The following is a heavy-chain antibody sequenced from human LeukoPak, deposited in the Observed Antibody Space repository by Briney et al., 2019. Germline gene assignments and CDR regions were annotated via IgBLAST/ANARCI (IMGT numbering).Heavy chain of an antibody. CDR2: IHYTGRT. V-gene: IGHV4-61*08. Sequence: SETLSLTCTVSGGSISSGDYYWSWIRQPPGKGLEWIGYIHYTGRTNYKPSLKSRVTMSVDTSKNQFSLKLTSVSAADTAVYYCARFEESTWGDGFDIWRQGTLVTVSS. J-gene: IGHJ3*02. D-gene: IGHD3-16*01. CDR3: ARFEESTWGDGFDI. CDR1: GGSISSGDYY.